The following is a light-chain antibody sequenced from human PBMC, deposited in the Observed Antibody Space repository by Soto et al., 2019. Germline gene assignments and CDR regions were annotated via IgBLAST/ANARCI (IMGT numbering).Light chain of an antibody. J-gene: IGLJ1*01. CDR3: SSYTSSSLYV. CDR1: SSDVGGYTY. Sequence: QSVLTQPASVSGSPGQSITISCTGSSSDVGGYTYVSWYQQHPGKAPKLMIYDVSTRPSGVSNRFSGSKSGNTASLTISGLQAEDGADYYCSSYTSSSLYVFGTGTNSPS. V-gene: IGLV2-14*01. CDR2: DVS.